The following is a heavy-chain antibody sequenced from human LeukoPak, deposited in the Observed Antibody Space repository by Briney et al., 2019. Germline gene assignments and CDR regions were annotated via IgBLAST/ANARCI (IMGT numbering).Heavy chain of an antibody. CDR3: AKDFSVGVTMIRGPFDP. Sequence: GGSLRLSCAASGFTFSSYAMSWVRQAPGKGLEWVSAISGSGGSTYYADSVKGRFTISRDNSKNTLYLQMNSLRAADTAVYYCAKDFSVGVTMIRGPFDPWGQGTLVTVSS. CDR2: ISGSGGST. V-gene: IGHV3-23*01. D-gene: IGHD3-10*01. J-gene: IGHJ5*02. CDR1: GFTFSSYA.